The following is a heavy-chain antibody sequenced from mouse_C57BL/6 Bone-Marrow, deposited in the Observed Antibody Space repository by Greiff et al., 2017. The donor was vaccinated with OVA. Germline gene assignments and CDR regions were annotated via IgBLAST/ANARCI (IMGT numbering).Heavy chain of an antibody. Sequence: QVQLQQSGPELVKPGASVKISCKASGYAFSSSWMNWVKQRPGKGLEWIGRIYPGDGDTNYNGKFKGKATLTADKSSSTAYMQLSSLTSEDSAVYFCARYDYYGRDYWGQGTTLTVSS. CDR2: IYPGDGDT. J-gene: IGHJ2*01. V-gene: IGHV1-82*01. CDR1: GYAFSSSW. CDR3: ARYDYYGRDY. D-gene: IGHD1-1*01.